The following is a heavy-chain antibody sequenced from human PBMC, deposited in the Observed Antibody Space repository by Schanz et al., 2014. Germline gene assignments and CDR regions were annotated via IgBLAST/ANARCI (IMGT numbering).Heavy chain of an antibody. CDR3: ARVVLGGDAFDI. V-gene: IGHV4-4*07. CDR2: IYNSGKT. Sequence: QVQLQESGPALVKPSETLSLTCTVSGGSISSEYWSWIRQPAGKGLEWIGRIYNSGKTNYNPSLESRVSMSVDTSKKQLSLKLKSVSAADTAVYYCARVVLGGDAFDIWGQGTMVTVS. J-gene: IGHJ3*02. CDR1: GGSISSEY. D-gene: IGHD3-10*01.